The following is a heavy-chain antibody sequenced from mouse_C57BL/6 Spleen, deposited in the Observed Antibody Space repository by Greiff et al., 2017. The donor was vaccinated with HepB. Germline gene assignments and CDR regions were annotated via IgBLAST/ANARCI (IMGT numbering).Heavy chain of an antibody. V-gene: IGHV1-7*01. CDR2: INPSSGYT. J-gene: IGHJ4*01. Sequence: VQLQQSGAELAKPGASVKLSCKASGYTFTSYWMHWVKQRPGQGLEWIGYINPSSGYTKYNQKFKDKATLTADKSSSTAYMQLSSLTYEDSAVYYFSRSHYYGSSYDYYAMDYWGQGTSVTVSS. CDR3: SRSHYYGSSYDYYAMDY. CDR1: GYTFTSYW. D-gene: IGHD1-1*01.